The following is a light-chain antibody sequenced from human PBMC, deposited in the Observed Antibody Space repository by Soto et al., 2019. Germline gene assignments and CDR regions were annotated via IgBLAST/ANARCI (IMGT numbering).Light chain of an antibody. CDR2: GNT. V-gene: IGLV1-40*01. J-gene: IGLJ1*01. Sequence: QSVLRQPPSVSGAPGQRVTISCTGSSSNIGSTYDVQWYQQLPGTAPKLLIHGNTNRPSGVPDRFSGSKSGTSASLAITGLQADDEADYYCQSYDDSLSVHYVFGTGTKLTV. CDR1: SSNIGSTYD. CDR3: QSYDDSLSVHYV.